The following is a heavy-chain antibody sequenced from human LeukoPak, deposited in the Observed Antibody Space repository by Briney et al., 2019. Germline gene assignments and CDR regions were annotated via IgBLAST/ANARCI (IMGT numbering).Heavy chain of an antibody. CDR2: INPYIGST. V-gene: IGHV1-2*02. CDR1: GYTFTGYY. D-gene: IGHD3-9*01. CDR3: ARLLDLACFDY. J-gene: IGHJ4*02. Sequence: GASVKVSCKTSGYTFTGYYMHWVRQAPGQGLEWMGWINPYIGSTNYAQKFQGRVTMTRDTSIGTAYMELSRLRSDDTAVYYCARLLDLACFDYWGQGTLVTVSS.